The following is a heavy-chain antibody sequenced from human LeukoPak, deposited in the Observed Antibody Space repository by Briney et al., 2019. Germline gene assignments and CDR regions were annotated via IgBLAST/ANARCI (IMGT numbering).Heavy chain of an antibody. V-gene: IGHV1-18*01. J-gene: IGHJ4*02. CDR3: ARGGYYGSGSFPDY. D-gene: IGHD3-10*01. CDR2: ISAYNGNT. CDR1: GYSFSSFG. Sequence: ASVTVSCKASGYSFSSFGINWVRQAPGQGLEWMGWISAYNGNTNYAQNLQGRVTMTTDTFTSTAYMDLRSLRSDDTAVYYCARGGYYGSGSFPDYWGQGTLVTVSS.